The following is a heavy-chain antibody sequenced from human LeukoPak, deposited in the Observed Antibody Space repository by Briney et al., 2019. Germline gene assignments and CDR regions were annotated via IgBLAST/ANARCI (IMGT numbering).Heavy chain of an antibody. Sequence: SVKVSCKASGGTFSSYAISWVRQAPGQGLEWMGGIIPIFGTANYAQKFQGRVTITADESTSTAYMELSSLRAEDTAVYYCARDPGGYRPHHALLFDYWGQGTLVTVSS. CDR2: IIPIFGTA. V-gene: IGHV1-69*13. CDR1: GGTFSSYA. CDR3: ARDPGGYRPHHALLFDY. J-gene: IGHJ4*02. D-gene: IGHD5-12*01.